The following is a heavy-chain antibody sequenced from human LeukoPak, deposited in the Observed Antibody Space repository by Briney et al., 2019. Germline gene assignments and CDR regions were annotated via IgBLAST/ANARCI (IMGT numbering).Heavy chain of an antibody. CDR1: IFTHSRHY. V-gene: IGHV3-7*04. CDR3: ARGRLFTSSPAPAPFDS. Sequence: PGGSLRLSRAASIFTHSRHYITWVRHAPAQALEGVTSISQDGSEIRYSDSVKGRCTISRDNAQNSVFLQMNSLRAEDTAVYYCARGRLFTSSPAPAPFDSWGQGTLVTVPS. J-gene: IGHJ4*02. D-gene: IGHD2-2*01. CDR2: ISQDGSEI.